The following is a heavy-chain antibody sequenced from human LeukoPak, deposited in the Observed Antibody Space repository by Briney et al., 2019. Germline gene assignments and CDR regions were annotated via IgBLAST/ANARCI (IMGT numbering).Heavy chain of an antibody. CDR3: ARGGHSSSWYPYYGMDV. J-gene: IGHJ6*02. CDR2: INHSGST. CDR1: GGSFSGYY. V-gene: IGHV4-34*01. Sequence: SETLSLTCAVYGGSFSGYYWSWVRQPPGKGLEWIGEINHSGSTNYNPSLKSRVTISVDTSKNQFSLKLSSLTAADTAVYYCARGGHSSSWYPYYGMDVWGQGTTVTVSS. D-gene: IGHD6-13*01.